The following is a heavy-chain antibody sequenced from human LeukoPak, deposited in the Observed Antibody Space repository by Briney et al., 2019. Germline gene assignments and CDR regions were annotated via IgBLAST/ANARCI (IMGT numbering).Heavy chain of an antibody. CDR2: IYYSGST. V-gene: IGHV4-59*08. CDR1: GGSISSYY. D-gene: IGHD3-10*01. Sequence: SETLSLTCTVSGGSISSYYWSWIRQPPGKGLEWIGYIYYSGSTNYNPSLKSRVTISVDTSKNQFSLRLSSVTAADTAVYYCARRLPYGSGLDYWGQGTLVTVSS. J-gene: IGHJ4*02. CDR3: ARRLPYGSGLDY.